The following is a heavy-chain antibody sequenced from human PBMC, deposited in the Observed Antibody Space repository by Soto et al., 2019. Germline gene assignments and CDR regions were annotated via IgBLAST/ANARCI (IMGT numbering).Heavy chain of an antibody. CDR2: IYYSGST. Sequence: SETLSLTCTVSGGSVSSGSYYWSWIRQPPGKGLEWIGYIYYSGSTNYNPSLKSRVTISVDTSKNQFSLKLSSVTAADTAVYYCARGTKQGWPYGMDVWGQGTTVTV. CDR1: GGSVSSGSYY. J-gene: IGHJ6*02. V-gene: IGHV4-61*01. D-gene: IGHD2-15*01. CDR3: ARGTKQGWPYGMDV.